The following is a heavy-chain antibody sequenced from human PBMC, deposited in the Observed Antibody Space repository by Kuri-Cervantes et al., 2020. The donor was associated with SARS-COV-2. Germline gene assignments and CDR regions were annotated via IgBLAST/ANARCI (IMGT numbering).Heavy chain of an antibody. Sequence: GESLKISCAASGFTLSSHSVNWVRQASGKGLEWVSSIGSRSSSTYYSDSVRGRFTISSDNAKNSLYLQMNSLRAEDTAVYYCARDPSQGRADIWGQGTMVTVSS. CDR1: GFTLSSHS. J-gene: IGHJ3*02. CDR2: IGSRSSST. CDR3: ARDPSQGRADI. V-gene: IGHV3-21*01.